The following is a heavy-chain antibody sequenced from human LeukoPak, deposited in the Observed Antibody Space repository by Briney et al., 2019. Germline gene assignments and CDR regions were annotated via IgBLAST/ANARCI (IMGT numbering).Heavy chain of an antibody. CDR3: ARGSWANGFDY. V-gene: IGHV4-4*07. CDR2: IYTSGTT. CDR1: GGSISSNY. D-gene: IGHD2-8*01. Sequence: SETLSLTCTVSGGSISSNYWSWIRQPSGKGLEWIGRIYTSGTTNYNPSLKSRVTMSVDTSKNQFPLKLSSVTAADTAVYYCARGSWANGFDYWGQGTLVTVSS. J-gene: IGHJ4*02.